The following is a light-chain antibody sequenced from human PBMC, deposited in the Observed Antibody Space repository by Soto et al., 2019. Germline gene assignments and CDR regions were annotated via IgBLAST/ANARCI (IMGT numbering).Light chain of an antibody. CDR2: AAS. V-gene: IGKV1-39*01. Sequence: DIQMTQSPSSLSASVGDRVTITCRASETIASYLNWYQQRPGKAPKPLIYAASSLKSGVASRFGGSGSGTDFTLTITSLQPEDFATYYCQQTYNPPRTFGQGTRL. CDR3: QQTYNPPRT. J-gene: IGKJ1*01. CDR1: ETIASY.